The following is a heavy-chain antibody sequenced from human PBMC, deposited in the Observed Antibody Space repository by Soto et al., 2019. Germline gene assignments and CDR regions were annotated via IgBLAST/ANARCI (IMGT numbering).Heavy chain of an antibody. CDR1: GFTFSSYA. V-gene: IGHV3-23*01. J-gene: IGHJ4*02. CDR2: ISGSGGST. D-gene: IGHD6-19*01. CDR3: ARQAVAGTKPYYFDY. Sequence: GGSLRLSCAASGFTFSSYAMSWVRQAPGKGLEWVSAISGSGGSTYYADSVKGRFTISRDNSKNTLYLQMNSLRAEDTAVYYCARQAVAGTKPYYFDYWGQGTLVTVSS.